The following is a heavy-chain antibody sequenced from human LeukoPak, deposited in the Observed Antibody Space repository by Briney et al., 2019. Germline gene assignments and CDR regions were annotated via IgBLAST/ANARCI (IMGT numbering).Heavy chain of an antibody. V-gene: IGHV3-30-3*01. CDR2: ISYDGSNK. CDR3: ARAGSVATITGDFDY. D-gene: IGHD5-12*01. Sequence: GRSLRLSCAASGFTFSSYAMHWVRQAPGKGLEWVAVISYDGSNKYYADSVKGRFTISRDNSKNTLYLQMNSLRAEDTAVYYCARAGSVATITGDFDYWGQGTLVTVSS. J-gene: IGHJ4*02. CDR1: GFTFSSYA.